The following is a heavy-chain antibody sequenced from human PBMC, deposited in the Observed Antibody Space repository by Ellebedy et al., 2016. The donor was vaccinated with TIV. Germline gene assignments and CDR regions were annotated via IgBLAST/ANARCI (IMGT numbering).Heavy chain of an antibody. J-gene: IGHJ6*02. CDR2: IYHSGIT. CDR1: GGSISSTGFS. D-gene: IGHD2-8*01. CDR3: VRTPNPPHYYYGMDV. V-gene: IGHV4-30-2*01. Sequence: MPSETLSLTCGVSGGSISSTGFSWSWVRQPPGKGLAWIGYIYHSGITYYNPSLRSRVTISVDRSKNQFFLNLTAVTAADTAVYYCVRTPNPPHYYYGMDVWGQGTTVTVSS.